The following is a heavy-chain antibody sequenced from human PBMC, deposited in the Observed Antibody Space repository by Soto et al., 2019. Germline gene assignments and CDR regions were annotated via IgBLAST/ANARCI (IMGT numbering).Heavy chain of an antibody. CDR1: GGSISSSSHY. CDR3: ARHDRYSCCWYTAWYYYYAMAV. D-gene: IGHD6-19*01. CDR2: IYYSGNT. Sequence: SETLSLTCTVSGGSISSSSHYWGWIRQPPGKGLEWIATIYYSGNTYYNPSLKSRVTISVDKSKNQFSLRLSSVTAADAAVYYCARHDRYSCCWYTAWYYYYAMAVWGQGTTVTVSS. V-gene: IGHV4-39*01. J-gene: IGHJ6*02.